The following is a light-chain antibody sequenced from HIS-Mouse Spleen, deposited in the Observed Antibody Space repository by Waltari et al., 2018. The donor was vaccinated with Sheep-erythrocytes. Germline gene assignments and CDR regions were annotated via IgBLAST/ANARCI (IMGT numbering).Light chain of an antibody. J-gene: IGKJ4*01. CDR1: QGISSY. Sequence: AIWMTQSPSLLSASTGDRVTISCRISQGISSYLAWYQQKPGKAPELLLYAASTLQSGDPSRFSGSGPGTDFTLTISCLQSEDFATYYCQQYYSFPLTFGGGTKVEIK. V-gene: IGKV1D-8*02. CDR2: AAS. CDR3: QQYYSFPLT.